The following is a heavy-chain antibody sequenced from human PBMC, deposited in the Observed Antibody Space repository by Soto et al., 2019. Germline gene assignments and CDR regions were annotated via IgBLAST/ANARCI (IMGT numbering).Heavy chain of an antibody. V-gene: IGHV3-33*01. J-gene: IGHJ4*02. CDR2: IWYDGSNK. CDR1: GFTFSSYG. D-gene: IGHD2-21*02. CDR3: AREFMGDPERYFDY. Sequence: PGGSLRLSCAASGFTFSSYGMHWVRQAPGKGLEWVAVIWYDGSNKYYADSVKGRFTISRDNSKNTLYLQMNSLRAEDTAVYYCAREFMGDPERYFDYWGQGTLVTVSS.